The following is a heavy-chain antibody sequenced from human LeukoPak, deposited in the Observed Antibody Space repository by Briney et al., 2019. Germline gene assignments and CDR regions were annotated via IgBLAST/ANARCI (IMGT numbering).Heavy chain of an antibody. CDR2: INKISPNGRA. J-gene: IGHJ1*01. D-gene: IGHD1-26*01. V-gene: IGHV4-34*01. CDR1: GFTFTNAW. CDR3: ARGTGASYRVYFLQ. Sequence: GSLRLSCAASGFTFTNAWMTWVRQAPGKGLEWLGEINKISPNGRANYNPSLTSRVTISLDTSKNQLSLHLTSVTAADTAVYYCARGTGASYRVYFLQWGLGTLVSVSS.